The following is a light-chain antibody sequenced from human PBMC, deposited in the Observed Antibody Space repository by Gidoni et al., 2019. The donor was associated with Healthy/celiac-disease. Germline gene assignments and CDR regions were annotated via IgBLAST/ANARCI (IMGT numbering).Light chain of an antibody. Sequence: QSLLTQPPSVSAAPGPKVTISCSGSSSNIGKNYVSWYQQLPRTAPKLLIYENNKRPSGIPDRFSGSTSGTSATLGTTRLQTGDEADYYCGTWDSSLSAGVFGGGTKLTVL. CDR3: GTWDSSLSAGV. CDR1: SSNIGKNY. V-gene: IGLV1-51*02. CDR2: ENN. J-gene: IGLJ2*01.